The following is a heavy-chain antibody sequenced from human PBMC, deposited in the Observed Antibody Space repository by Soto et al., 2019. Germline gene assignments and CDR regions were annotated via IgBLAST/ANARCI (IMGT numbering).Heavy chain of an antibody. J-gene: IGHJ6*02. V-gene: IGHV4-4*02. Sequence: SETLSLTCAVYGGSISSNKWWSWVRQPPGKGLEWIGEIYHSGSTNYNPSLKSLVTISLDKSKNQFSLKLTSVTAADSAVYYCARDDHIVVVPTSLGAMDVWGQGTTVTVSS. D-gene: IGHD2-2*01. CDR2: IYHSGST. CDR3: ARDDHIVVVPTSLGAMDV. CDR1: GGSISSNKW.